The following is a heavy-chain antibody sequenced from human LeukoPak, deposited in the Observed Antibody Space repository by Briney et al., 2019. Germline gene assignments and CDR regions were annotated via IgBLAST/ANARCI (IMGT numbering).Heavy chain of an antibody. CDR3: ARGPRRGSRSCRRCGNNWFDP. Sequence: ASVKVSCKASGGTFSSYAISWVRQAPGQGLEWMGRIIPILGIANYAQKFQGRVTITADKSTSTAYMELSSLRSEDTAVYYCARGPRRGSRSCRRCGNNWFDPWGQGTLVTVSS. CDR1: GGTFSSYA. V-gene: IGHV1-69*04. D-gene: IGHD2-15*01. CDR2: IIPILGIA. J-gene: IGHJ5*02.